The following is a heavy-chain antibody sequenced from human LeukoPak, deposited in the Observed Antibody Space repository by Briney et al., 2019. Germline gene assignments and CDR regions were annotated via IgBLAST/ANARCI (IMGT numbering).Heavy chain of an antibody. CDR1: GFTFSSYS. D-gene: IGHD2-2*01. J-gene: IGHJ2*01. CDR2: IAGNNSPT. V-gene: IGHV3-23*01. CDR3: ARGATRATRHFDD. Sequence: GGSLRLSCVASGFTFSSYSLAWVRQTPGKGLAWVSIIAGNNSPTFYADSVEGRFTISRDNSKNMGYLQMNSLRVEDSGVYFCARGATRATRHFDDWGRGTLVTVSS.